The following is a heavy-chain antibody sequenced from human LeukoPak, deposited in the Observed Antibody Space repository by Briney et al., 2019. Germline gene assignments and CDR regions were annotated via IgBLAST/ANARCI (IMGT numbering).Heavy chain of an antibody. Sequence: SQTLSLTCAISGDSVSGNSAAWNWIRQSPSRGLEWLGRTYYRSKWYNDYAVSVKSRITINPDTSRNQFSLQLESVTPDDTAMYYCTRTGMFADSWGQGTLVTVSS. CDR2: TYYRSKWYN. CDR3: TRTGMFADS. V-gene: IGHV6-1*01. CDR1: GDSVSGNSAA. D-gene: IGHD3-10*02. J-gene: IGHJ4*02.